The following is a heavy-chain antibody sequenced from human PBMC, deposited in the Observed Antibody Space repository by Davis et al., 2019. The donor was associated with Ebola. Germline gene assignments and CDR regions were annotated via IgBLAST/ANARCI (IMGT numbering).Heavy chain of an antibody. CDR2: IYHSGST. D-gene: IGHD3-22*01. V-gene: IGHV4-4*02. J-gene: IGHJ4*02. CDR3: ARVGDYDSSGYCFDY. Sequence: PSETLSLTCAVSGGSISSSNWWSWVRQPPGKGLEWIGEIYHSGSTNYNPSLKSRVTISVDKSKNQFSLKLSSVTAADTAVYYCARVGDYDSSGYCFDYWGQGTLVTVSS. CDR1: GGSISSSNW.